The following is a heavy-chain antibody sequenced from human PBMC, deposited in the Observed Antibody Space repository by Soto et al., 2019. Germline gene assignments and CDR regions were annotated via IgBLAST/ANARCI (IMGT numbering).Heavy chain of an antibody. D-gene: IGHD3-3*01. Sequence: ASVKVSCKASGYTFATYGISWVRQAPGQGPERMGWISGYNGNTNYAQRNQGRVTMTTDTYTSPAYMELRSLRAEDTAVYYCVRYDVWSGYYKRFDCWGQGTLVTVSS. V-gene: IGHV1-18*04. J-gene: IGHJ4*02. CDR2: ISGYNGNT. CDR3: VRYDVWSGYYKRFDC. CDR1: GYTFATYG.